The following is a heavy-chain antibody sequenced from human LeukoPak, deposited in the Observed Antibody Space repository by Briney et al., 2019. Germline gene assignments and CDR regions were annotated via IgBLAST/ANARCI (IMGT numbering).Heavy chain of an antibody. CDR3: AKGTRFLEWSFRYYYYMDV. J-gene: IGHJ6*03. CDR1: GFTFSSYG. CDR2: IRYDGSNK. Sequence: PGGXLRLSCAASGFTFSSYGMHWVRQAPGKGLEWGAFIRYDGSNKYYADSVKGRFTISRDNSKNTLYLQMNSVRAEDTAVYYCAKGTRFLEWSFRYYYYMDVWGKGTTVTVSS. V-gene: IGHV3-30*02. D-gene: IGHD3-3*01.